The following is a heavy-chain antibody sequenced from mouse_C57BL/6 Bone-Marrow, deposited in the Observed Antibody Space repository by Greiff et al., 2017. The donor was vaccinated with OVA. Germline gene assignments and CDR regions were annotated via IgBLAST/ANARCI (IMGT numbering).Heavy chain of an antibody. J-gene: IGHJ2*01. CDR1: GFTFSSYG. CDR3: ASGHYYGSKRRYFDY. Sequence: EVKLMESGGDLVKPGGSLKLSCAASGFTFSSYGMSWVRQTPDKRLEWVATISSGGSYTYSPDSVKGRFTISRDNAKNTLYLQMRSLKSEDTAMYYCASGHYYGSKRRYFDYWGQGTTLTVSS. V-gene: IGHV5-6*01. CDR2: ISSGGSYT. D-gene: IGHD1-1*01.